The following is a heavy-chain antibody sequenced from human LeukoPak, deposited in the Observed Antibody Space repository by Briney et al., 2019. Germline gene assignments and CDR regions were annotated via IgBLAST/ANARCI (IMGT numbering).Heavy chain of an antibody. D-gene: IGHD3-22*01. J-gene: IGHJ6*03. CDR2: IYYSGST. V-gene: IGHV4-59*01. CDR3: ARDKGPFYDSSGYYDYYYYYYMDV. CDR1: GGSISSYY. Sequence: SETLSLTCTVSGGSISSYYWSWIRQPPGKGLEWIGYIYYSGSTNYNPSLKSRVTISVDTSKNQFSLKLSSVSAADTAVYYCARDKGPFYDSSGYYDYYYYYYMDVWGKGTTVTISS.